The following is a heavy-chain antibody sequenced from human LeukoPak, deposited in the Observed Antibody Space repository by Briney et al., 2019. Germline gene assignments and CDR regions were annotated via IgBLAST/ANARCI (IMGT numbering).Heavy chain of an antibody. CDR3: ASGGMGARKYYSDPFHY. J-gene: IGHJ4*02. CDR2: LYSAGST. CDR1: GFTVSSNY. V-gene: IGHV3-53*01. D-gene: IGHD3-16*01. Sequence: GGSLRLTCAASGFTVSSNYMSWVRQAPGKGLEWVSILYSAGSTYYADSVGGRFTISRDSSKNTVCLQMNSLGVEDTAVYYCASGGMGARKYYSDPFHYWGQGTLVTVSS.